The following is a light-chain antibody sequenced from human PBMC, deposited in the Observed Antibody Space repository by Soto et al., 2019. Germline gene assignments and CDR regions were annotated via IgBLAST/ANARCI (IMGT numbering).Light chain of an antibody. V-gene: IGKV1-5*01. CDR1: QIVRSW. J-gene: IGKJ1*01. CDR3: QQYSDYSS. Sequence: DSQMTQSPSTLSASVGDTVTITCRAGQIVRSWLAWYQQKVGGAPKLLIYDVSTLESGVPTRFSGSGSGAEFTLTISSLQLDDLATYLCQQYSDYSSFGQGKKLEIK. CDR2: DVS.